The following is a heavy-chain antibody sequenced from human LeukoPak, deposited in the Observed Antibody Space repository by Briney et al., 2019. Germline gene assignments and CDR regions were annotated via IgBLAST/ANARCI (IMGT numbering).Heavy chain of an antibody. V-gene: IGHV1-2*04. J-gene: IGHJ5*02. Sequence: ASVKVSCKASGYTFTGYYMHWVRQAPGQGLEWMGWINPSSGGTNYAQKFQGWVTMTRDTSISTAYMELSRLRSDDTAVYYCARGGPRYSSGWYWFDPWGQGTLVTVSS. D-gene: IGHD6-19*01. CDR3: ARGGPRYSSGWYWFDP. CDR2: INPSSGGT. CDR1: GYTFTGYY.